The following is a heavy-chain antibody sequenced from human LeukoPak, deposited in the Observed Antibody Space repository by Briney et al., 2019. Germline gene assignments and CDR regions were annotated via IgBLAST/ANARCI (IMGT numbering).Heavy chain of an antibody. CDR3: ARDLVRTPEDV. CDR1: GGSIRSGGYY. Sequence: SQTLSLTCTVSGGSIRSGGYYWNWIRQPPGKGLEWIGYIFQSGSTYYNPSLKSRVTISVDRSKNQFSLKLTSVTAADTAVYYCARDLVRTPEDVWGKGTTVTVSS. J-gene: IGHJ6*04. D-gene: IGHD6-13*01. V-gene: IGHV4-30-2*01. CDR2: IFQSGST.